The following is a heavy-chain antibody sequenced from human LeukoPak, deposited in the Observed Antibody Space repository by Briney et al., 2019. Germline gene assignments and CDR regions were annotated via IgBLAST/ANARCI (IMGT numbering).Heavy chain of an antibody. J-gene: IGHJ4*02. CDR3: AKGDYSNYEY. Sequence: SETLFLICTVSGGSITPYYWSWIRQPPGKGLEWIGYIYYSGTTIYNPSLESHVTISVDTSKNQFSLKVNSVTAADTAVYYCAKGDYSNYEYWGQGTLVTVSS. D-gene: IGHD4-11*01. CDR1: GGSITPYY. V-gene: IGHV4-59*01. CDR2: IYYSGTT.